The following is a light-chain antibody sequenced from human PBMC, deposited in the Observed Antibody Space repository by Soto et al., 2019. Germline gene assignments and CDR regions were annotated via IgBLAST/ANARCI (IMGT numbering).Light chain of an antibody. CDR1: SSNIGAGYD. J-gene: IGLJ2*01. Sequence: QAVVTQPPSVSGAPGQRVTISCTGSSSNIGAGYDVHWYQQLPGTAPKLLIYGNSNRPSGVPDRFSGSKSGTSASLAITGLQAEDVADYYCQSYDSSLSAVVFGGGTKVTVL. CDR2: GNS. V-gene: IGLV1-40*01. CDR3: QSYDSSLSAVV.